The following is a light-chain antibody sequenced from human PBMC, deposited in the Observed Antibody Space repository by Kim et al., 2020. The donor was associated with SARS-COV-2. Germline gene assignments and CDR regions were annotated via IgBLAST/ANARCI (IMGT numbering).Light chain of an antibody. V-gene: IGKV1-39*01. J-gene: IGKJ1*01. CDR3: QQSYGIPRT. CDR1: QDIRTF. CDR2: AAS. Sequence: GDRVTITCRASQDIRTFLNWYQQKPGKAPRLLIYAASSLESGVPSRFRGSASGLDFSLTINSLQPEDSATYYCQQSYGIPRTFGQGTKVDIK.